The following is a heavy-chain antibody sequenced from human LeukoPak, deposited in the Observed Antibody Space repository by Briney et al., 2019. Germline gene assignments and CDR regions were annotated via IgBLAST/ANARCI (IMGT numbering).Heavy chain of an antibody. CDR2: INGGLENT. D-gene: IGHD3-10*01. Sequence: ASVKVSCKASGYTFTNYAIHWVRQAPGQSLNWMGQINGGLENTKYSQRFLGRVTITRDISANTAYMELSSLTSEDTAVYYCARAEVLLSYGHNKHCLDVWGQGTTVTVSS. V-gene: IGHV1-3*01. J-gene: IGHJ6*02. CDR3: ARAEVLLSYGHNKHCLDV. CDR1: GYTFTNYA.